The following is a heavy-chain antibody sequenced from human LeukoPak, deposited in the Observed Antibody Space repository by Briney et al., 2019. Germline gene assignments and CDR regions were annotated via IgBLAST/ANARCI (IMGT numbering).Heavy chain of an antibody. V-gene: IGHV4-31*03. D-gene: IGHD3-22*01. CDR2: IYYSGIT. CDR3: ARGGYDTSGSYVYYFDY. Sequence: PSETLSLTCTVSGGSVNSGGYYWTWIRQHPGKGLEWIGYIYYSGITHYNPSLKSRVTISVDTSKNQFSLTLSSVTAADTAVYHCARGGYDTSGSYVYYFDYWGQGNLVTVSA. J-gene: IGHJ4*02. CDR1: GGSVNSGGYY.